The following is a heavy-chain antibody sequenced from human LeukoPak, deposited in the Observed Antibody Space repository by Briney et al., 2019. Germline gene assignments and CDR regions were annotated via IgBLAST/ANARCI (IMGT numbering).Heavy chain of an antibody. CDR1: GFPFSSYA. CDR3: VRGYSFGPYGMDV. V-gene: IGHV3-64D*09. J-gene: IGHJ6*02. D-gene: IGHD2-15*01. Sequence: GGSLRLSCSASGFPFSSYAMEWVRQAPGKGLGYVSAISDSGGSTYYADSVKGRFTISRDNSKNTLYLQMSSLRAEDTAVYFCVRGYSFGPYGMDVWGQGTTVTVSS. CDR2: ISDSGGST.